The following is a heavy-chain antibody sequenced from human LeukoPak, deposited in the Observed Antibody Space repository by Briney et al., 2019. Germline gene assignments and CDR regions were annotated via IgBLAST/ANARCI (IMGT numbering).Heavy chain of an antibody. J-gene: IGHJ6*02. CDR2: ISAYNGNT. D-gene: IGHD3-10*01. CDR1: GYTFTSYG. CDR3: AREPSITMVPHSINGMDV. Sequence: ASVKVSCKASGYTFTSYGISWVRQAPGQGLEWMGWISAYNGNTNYAQKLQGRVTMTTDTSTRTAYMELRSLRSDDTAVYYRAREPSITMVPHSINGMDVWGQGTTVTVSS. V-gene: IGHV1-18*01.